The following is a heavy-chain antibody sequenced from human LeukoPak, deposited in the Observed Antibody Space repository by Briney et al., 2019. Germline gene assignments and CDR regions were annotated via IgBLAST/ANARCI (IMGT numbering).Heavy chain of an antibody. CDR3: ARTLRHQHSGVRNYYYYYMDV. V-gene: IGHV3-66*02. Sequence: PGGSLRLSCAASGFTVSSNYMSWVRQAPGKGLEWVSVIYSGGSTYYADSVKGRFTISRDNSKNTLYLQMNSLRAEDTAVYYCARTLRHQHSGVRNYYYYYMDVCGKGTTVTVSS. D-gene: IGHD1-26*01. CDR2: IYSGGST. J-gene: IGHJ6*03. CDR1: GFTVSSNY.